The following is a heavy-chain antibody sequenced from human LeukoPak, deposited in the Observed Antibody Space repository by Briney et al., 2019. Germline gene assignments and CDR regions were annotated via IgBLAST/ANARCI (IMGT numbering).Heavy chain of an antibody. CDR2: ISSSSSYI. CDR1: GFTFNSYS. Sequence: GGSLRLSCAASGFTFNSYSMNWVRQAPGKGLEWVSSISSSSSYIYYADSVKGRFTISRDNAKNSLYLQMNSLRAEDTAVYYCATYSGSYQPPFDYWGQGTLVTVSS. CDR3: ATYSGSYQPPFDY. J-gene: IGHJ4*02. V-gene: IGHV3-21*01. D-gene: IGHD1-26*01.